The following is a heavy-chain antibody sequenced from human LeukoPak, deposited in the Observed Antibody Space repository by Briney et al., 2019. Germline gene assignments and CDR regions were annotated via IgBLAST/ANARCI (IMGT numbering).Heavy chain of an antibody. V-gene: IGHV3-21*01. CDR2: ISSSSSYI. J-gene: IGHJ4*02. Sequence: GGSLRLSCAASGFTFSSYSMNWVRQAPGKGLEWVSSISSSSSYIYYADSVKGRFTISRDNAKNSLYLQMNSLRAEDTAVYYCARDSADIVVVPAAMGIDYWGQRTLLTVPS. CDR1: GFTFSSYS. D-gene: IGHD2-2*01. CDR3: ARDSADIVVVPAAMGIDY.